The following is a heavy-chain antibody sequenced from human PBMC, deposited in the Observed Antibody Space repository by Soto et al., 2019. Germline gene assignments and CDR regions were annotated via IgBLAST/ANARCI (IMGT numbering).Heavy chain of an antibody. Sequence: ASVKVSCKASGYTFTSYAMHWVRQAPGQRLEWMGWINAGNGNTKYSQKFQGRVTITRDTSASTAYMELSSLRSEDTAVYYCARDPFXRDIVVVVAASSARFDYWGQGTLVTVSS. CDR2: INAGNGNT. J-gene: IGHJ4*02. CDR1: GYTFTSYA. D-gene: IGHD2-15*01. V-gene: IGHV1-3*01. CDR3: ARDPFXRDIVVVVAASSARFDY.